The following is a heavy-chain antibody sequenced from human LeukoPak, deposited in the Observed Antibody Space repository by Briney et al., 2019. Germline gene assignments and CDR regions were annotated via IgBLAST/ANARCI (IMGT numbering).Heavy chain of an antibody. CDR2: FDPEDGET. J-gene: IGHJ4*02. V-gene: IGHV1-24*01. Sequence: ASVKVSCKVSGYTLTELSMHWVRQAPGKGLEWMGGFDPEDGETIYAQKFQGRVTMTEDTSTDTAYMELSSLRSEDTAVYYCATDPSIVGATGVFDYWGQGTLVTVSS. CDR1: GYTLTELS. CDR3: ATDPSIVGATGVFDY. D-gene: IGHD1-26*01.